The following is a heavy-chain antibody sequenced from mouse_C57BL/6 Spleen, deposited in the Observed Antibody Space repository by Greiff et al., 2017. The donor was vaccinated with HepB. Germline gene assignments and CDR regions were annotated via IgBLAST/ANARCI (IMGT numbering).Heavy chain of an antibody. Sequence: VQLQQSGPELVKPGASVKIPCKASGYTFTDYNMDWVKQSHGKSLEWIGDINPNNGGTIYNQKFKGKATLTVDKSSSTSYMELRSLTAEDTAVYYCTRKFITTYYFDYWGQGTTLTVSS. V-gene: IGHV1-18*01. CDR1: GYTFTDYN. J-gene: IGHJ2*01. CDR2: INPNNGGT. D-gene: IGHD1-1*01. CDR3: TRKFITTYYFDY.